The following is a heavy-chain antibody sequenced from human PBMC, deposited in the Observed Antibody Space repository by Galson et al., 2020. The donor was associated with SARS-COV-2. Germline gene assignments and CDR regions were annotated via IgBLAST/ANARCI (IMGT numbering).Heavy chain of an antibody. J-gene: IGHJ6*02. Sequence: GESLKISCAASGFTFSSYSMNWVRQAPGKGLEWVSSISSSSSYIYYADSVKGRFTISRDNAKNSLYLQMNSLRAEDTAVYYCARYHSADGSGSYYNPLHYMDVWGQGTTVTVSS. CDR3: ARYHSADGSGSYYNPLHYMDV. CDR1: GFTFSSYS. V-gene: IGHV3-21*01. D-gene: IGHD3-10*01. CDR2: ISSSSSYI.